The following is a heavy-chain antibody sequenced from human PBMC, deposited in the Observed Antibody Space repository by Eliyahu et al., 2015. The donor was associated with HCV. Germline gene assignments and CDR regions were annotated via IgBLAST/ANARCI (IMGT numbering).Heavy chain of an antibody. D-gene: IGHD2-2*01. CDR2: ISAYNGNT. CDR3: ARDPPAAIPLKYYYYYMDV. CDR1: GYTLTSYG. Sequence: SVKVSCKASGYTLTSYGISWVRQAPGQGLEWMGWISAYNGNTNYAQKLQGRVTMTTDTSTSTAYMELRSLRSDDTAVYYCARDPPAAIPLKYYYYYMDVWGKGTTVTVSS. J-gene: IGHJ6*03. V-gene: IGHV1-18*01.